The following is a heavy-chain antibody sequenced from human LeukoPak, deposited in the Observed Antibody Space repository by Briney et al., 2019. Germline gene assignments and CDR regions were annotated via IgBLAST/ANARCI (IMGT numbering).Heavy chain of an antibody. J-gene: IGHJ4*02. CDR2: ISYDGSNK. CDR3: ARDRRGSGSSFDY. Sequence: GRSLRLSCAASGFTFSSYAMHWVRQVPGKGLEWVAVISYDGSNKYYADSVKGRFTISRDNSKNTLYLQMNSLRAEDTAVYYCARDRRGSGSSFDYWGQGTLVTVSS. V-gene: IGHV3-30*04. D-gene: IGHD3-10*01. CDR1: GFTFSSYA.